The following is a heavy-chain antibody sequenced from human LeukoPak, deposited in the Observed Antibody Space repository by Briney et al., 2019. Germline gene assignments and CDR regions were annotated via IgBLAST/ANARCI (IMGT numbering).Heavy chain of an antibody. CDR3: ARDCSRGGPFDY. Sequence: SETLSLTCSASGGFISSCGYYWSWIRQHPGKGLEWIGYIYYSGSTYYNPSLKSRVTISVDTSKNQFSLKLSSVAAADTCVYNCARDCSRGGPFDYWGQGTLVTVSS. CDR2: IYYSGST. J-gene: IGHJ4*02. D-gene: IGHD3-16*01. CDR1: GGFISSCGYY. V-gene: IGHV4-31*03.